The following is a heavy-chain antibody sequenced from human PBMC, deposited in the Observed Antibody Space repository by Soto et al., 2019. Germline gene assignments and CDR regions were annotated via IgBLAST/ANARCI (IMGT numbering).Heavy chain of an antibody. J-gene: IGHJ5*02. CDR2: IYYSGST. CDR3: ASQGGWFDP. Sequence: QVQLQESGPGLVKPSETLSLTCTVSGGSIRSYYWSWIRQPPGKGLEWIGSIYYSGSTNYKPSLKSRVTLSVDTPKNQLSLKLNSVTAADTAVYYCASQGGWFDPWGQGTLVTVSS. D-gene: IGHD1-26*01. CDR1: GGSIRSYY. V-gene: IGHV4-59*08.